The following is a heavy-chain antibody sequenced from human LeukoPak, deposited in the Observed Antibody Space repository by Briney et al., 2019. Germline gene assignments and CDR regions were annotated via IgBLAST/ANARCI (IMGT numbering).Heavy chain of an antibody. J-gene: IGHJ6*03. V-gene: IGHV4-34*01. CDR2: INHSGST. Sequence: PSETLSLTCAVYGGSFSDYYCNWIRQPPGKGLEWIGEINHSGSTNYNPSLKSRVTMSVDTSKNQFSLKLSSVTAADTAVYCCARGGYCSGGRCYRAENFYYYMDVWGKGTTVTVSS. CDR1: GGSFSDYY. D-gene: IGHD2-15*01. CDR3: ARGGYCSGGRCYRAENFYYYMDV.